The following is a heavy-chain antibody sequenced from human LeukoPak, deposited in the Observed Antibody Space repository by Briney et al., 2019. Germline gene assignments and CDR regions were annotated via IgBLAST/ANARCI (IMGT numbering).Heavy chain of an antibody. CDR2: MYVDGKT. CDR3: ARTIIMARVDI. Sequence: GGSLRLSCAASGLTVSTNYMNWVRQAPGGGLEWVSVMYVDGKTYYADSVKGRFTISRDNYKNTLFLQMDSLRAEDTAVYYCARTIIMARVDIWGQGTMVTISS. D-gene: IGHD3-10*01. V-gene: IGHV3-53*01. J-gene: IGHJ3*02. CDR1: GLTVSTNY.